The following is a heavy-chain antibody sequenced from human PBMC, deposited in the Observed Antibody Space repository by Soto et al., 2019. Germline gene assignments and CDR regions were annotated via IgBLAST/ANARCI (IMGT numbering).Heavy chain of an antibody. CDR3: ARRIPVFDY. CDR1: GGSFSGYD. J-gene: IGHJ4*02. Sequence: SETLSLTCAVYGGSFSGYDWSWVRQPPGKGLEWIGEVNHSGNTNSNPSLKSRVTISVDTSKNQFHLRLNSVTAADTAVYYCARRIPVFDYWSQGTLVTVSS. CDR2: VNHSGNT. D-gene: IGHD4-17*01. V-gene: IGHV4-34*01.